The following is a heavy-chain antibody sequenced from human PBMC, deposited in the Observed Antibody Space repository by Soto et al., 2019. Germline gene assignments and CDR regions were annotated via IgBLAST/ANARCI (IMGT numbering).Heavy chain of an antibody. CDR1: GFSLSTTAEG. D-gene: IGHD2-2*01. CDR2: IYWDDDE. V-gene: IGHV2-5*02. Sequence: QITLKESGPTLVKPTQTLTLTCTFSGFSLSTTAEGGGWIRQPPGKALEWLALIYWDDDERYSPSLKSRLTITKDTSKNQLVLTMTNVDPVDTATYYCEHGSCSSADCYPNPYLDYWGQGILVTVSS. CDR3: EHGSCSSADCYPNPYLDY. J-gene: IGHJ4*02.